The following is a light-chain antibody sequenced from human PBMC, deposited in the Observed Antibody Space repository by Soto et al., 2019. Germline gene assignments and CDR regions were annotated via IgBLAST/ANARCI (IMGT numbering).Light chain of an antibody. CDR3: VSFKTSRSYV. CDR1: SSDIGGNDY. Sequence: QSALAQPASVSDSPGQSITISCTGTSSDIGGNDYVSWYRQYPGEAPKLIIYDVANRPSGVSNRFSGSKSGNTASLIISGLQAEDEADYYCVSFKTSRSYVFGTGTKVTVL. V-gene: IGLV2-14*03. CDR2: DVA. J-gene: IGLJ1*01.